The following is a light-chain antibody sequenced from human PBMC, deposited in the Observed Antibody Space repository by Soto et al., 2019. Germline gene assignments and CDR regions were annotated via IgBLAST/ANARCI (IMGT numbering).Light chain of an antibody. CDR3: PQAYSFPIT. V-gene: IGKV1D-12*01. CDR1: QDIAGY. J-gene: IGKJ5*01. Sequence: DIQVTQSPSSVSASVGYRVTINCRASQDIAGYLDWYQHKPGRTPELLIHGASRLQSGVPALFSRSGAGTACTRSINSLKHEDVPTAYCPQAYSFPITFCQGTRLEI. CDR2: GAS.